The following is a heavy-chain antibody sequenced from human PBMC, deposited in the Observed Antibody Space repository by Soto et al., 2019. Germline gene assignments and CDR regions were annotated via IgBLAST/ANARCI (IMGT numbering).Heavy chain of an antibody. D-gene: IGHD3-3*01. CDR1: GFTFGNYA. J-gene: IGHJ6*02. Sequence: GGSLRLSCAPSGFTFGNYAMSWVRQAPGKGPEWVSAITASGGSTYYADSMKGRFSISRDNSKNTLYLQMNSLRAEDTAVYYCAREEISYDFWSRYGMDVWGQGTTVTVSS. CDR3: AREEISYDFWSRYGMDV. V-gene: IGHV3-23*01. CDR2: ITASGGST.